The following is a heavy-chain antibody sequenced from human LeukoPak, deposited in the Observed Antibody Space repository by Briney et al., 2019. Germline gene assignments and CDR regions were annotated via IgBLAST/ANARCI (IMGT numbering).Heavy chain of an antibody. CDR3: ARVRYCSSTSCYAGGYFDY. CDR2: IYYSGST. J-gene: IGHJ4*02. Sequence: TSEALSLTCTVSGGSISSYYWSWIRQPPGKGLEWIGYIYYSGSTNYNPSLKSRVTISVDTSKNQFSLKLSSVTAADTAVYYCARVRYCSSTSCYAGGYFDYWGQGTLVTVSS. D-gene: IGHD2-2*01. V-gene: IGHV4-59*01. CDR1: GGSISSYY.